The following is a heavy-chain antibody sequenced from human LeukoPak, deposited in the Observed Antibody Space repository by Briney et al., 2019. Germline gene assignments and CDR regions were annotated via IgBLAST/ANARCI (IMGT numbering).Heavy chain of an antibody. Sequence: GGSLRLSCAASGFTFSSYSMNWVRQAPGKGLEWVSSISSSSSYIYYADSVKGRFTISRDNAKNSLYLQMDSLRAEDTAVYYCASDSSGWYGDYWGQGTLVTVSS. CDR2: ISSSSSYI. V-gene: IGHV3-21*01. CDR1: GFTFSSYS. CDR3: ASDSSGWYGDY. D-gene: IGHD6-19*01. J-gene: IGHJ4*02.